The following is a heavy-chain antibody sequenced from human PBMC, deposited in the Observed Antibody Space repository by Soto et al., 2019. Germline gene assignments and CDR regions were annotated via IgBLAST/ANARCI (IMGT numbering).Heavy chain of an antibody. D-gene: IGHD7-27*01. Sequence: QVQLQESGPGQVKPSETLFLTCTVSGGSVSSGTYYWSWSRQLAGKGLEWMGYIYIGSPNYNPSLESRATISVEPSRTQFSLMLSSVPAADAAVYYCSRDQGLGAGYFALWGRGTLVTVSS. J-gene: IGHJ2*01. CDR3: SRDQGLGAGYFAL. V-gene: IGHV4-61*01. CDR1: GGSVSSGTYY. CDR2: IYIGSP.